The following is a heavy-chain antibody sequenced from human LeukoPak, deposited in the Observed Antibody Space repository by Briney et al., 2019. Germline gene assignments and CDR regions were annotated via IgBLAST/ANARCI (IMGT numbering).Heavy chain of an antibody. CDR2: ISEDGSDR. D-gene: IGHD3-3*01. CDR1: GFTSTKYW. CDR3: VSWVGKYYRRSDYYLGPANS. V-gene: IGHV3-7*01. Sequence: GGSLRLSCAASGFTSTKYWVSWIRQAPGKGLEWAAHISEDGSDRYYVDSVKGRFTISRDNAKNSLYLQMNSLRVEDTAVYYCVSWVGKYYRRSDYYLGPANSWGQGTLVTVSS. J-gene: IGHJ4*02.